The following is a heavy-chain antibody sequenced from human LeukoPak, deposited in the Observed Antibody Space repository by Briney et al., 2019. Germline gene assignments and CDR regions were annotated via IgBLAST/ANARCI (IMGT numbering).Heavy chain of an antibody. J-gene: IGHJ3*02. Sequence: KPSETLSLTCTVSGGSISSYYWSWIRQPPGKGLKWVGYIYYSGSTNYNPSLKSRVTISVDTSKNQFSLKLSSVTAADTAVYYCARTTTSRAFDIWGQGTMVTVSS. D-gene: IGHD1-14*01. CDR2: IYYSGST. CDR1: GGSISSYY. V-gene: IGHV4-59*01. CDR3: ARTTTSRAFDI.